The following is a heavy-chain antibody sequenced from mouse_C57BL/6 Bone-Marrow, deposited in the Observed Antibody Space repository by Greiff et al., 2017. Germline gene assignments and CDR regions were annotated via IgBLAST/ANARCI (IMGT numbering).Heavy chain of an antibody. Sequence: VQLVESGPELVKPGASVKISRKASGYAFSSSWMNWVKQRPGKGLEWIGRIYPGDGDTNYNGKFKGKATLTADKSSSTAYMQLSSLTSEDSAVYFCARWPGYFPADWGKGTLVTVSA. CDR2: IYPGDGDT. V-gene: IGHV1-82*01. CDR1: GYAFSSSW. J-gene: IGHJ3*01. CDR3: ARWPGYFPAD.